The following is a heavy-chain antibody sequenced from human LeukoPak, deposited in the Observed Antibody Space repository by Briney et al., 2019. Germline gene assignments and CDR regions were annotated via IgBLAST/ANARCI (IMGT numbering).Heavy chain of an antibody. CDR3: GRVGASGAYDL. D-gene: IGHD1-26*01. CDR2: INAGNGNT. J-gene: IGHJ2*01. V-gene: IGHV1-3*01. Sequence: ASVKVSCKASGYTFTSYAMHWVRQAPGQRLEWMGWINAGNGNTKYSQKFQGRVTMTTDTSTSTAYMELRSLRSDDTAVYYCGRVGASGAYDLWGRGTLVTVSS. CDR1: GYTFTSYA.